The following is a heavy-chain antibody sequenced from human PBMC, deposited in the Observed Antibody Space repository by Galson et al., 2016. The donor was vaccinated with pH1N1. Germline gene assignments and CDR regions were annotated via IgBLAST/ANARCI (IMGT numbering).Heavy chain of an antibody. J-gene: IGHJ4*02. CDR3: ARSYCSGIVCYYLDASDAY. CDR1: GGSVSSGHYY. V-gene: IGHV4-61*01. CDR2: SFYSGTT. D-gene: IGHD2-8*02. Sequence: SETLSLTCNVSGGSVSSGHYYWSWIRQFPGKGLEWIGYSFYSGTTKYNPSLKTRGTLSLDKSKNQFSLKLTSVTAADTAVYFCARSYCSGIVCYYLDASDAYWGQGILGTVSS.